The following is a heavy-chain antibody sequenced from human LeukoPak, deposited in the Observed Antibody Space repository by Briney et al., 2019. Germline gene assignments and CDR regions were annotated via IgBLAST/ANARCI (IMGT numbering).Heavy chain of an antibody. V-gene: IGHV4-4*02. Sequence: SETLSLTCTVSGDSINSLDLWSWVRQPPGEGLEWIGEMYLSGTTHSNPSVKSRVTISIDKSKNQFFLNLSSVTAADTAVYYCAGLVGRYSSGLYYYYFDYWGQGTLVTVSS. CDR2: MYLSGTT. CDR1: GDSINSLDL. CDR3: AGLVGRYSSGLYYYYFDY. J-gene: IGHJ4*02. D-gene: IGHD3-22*01.